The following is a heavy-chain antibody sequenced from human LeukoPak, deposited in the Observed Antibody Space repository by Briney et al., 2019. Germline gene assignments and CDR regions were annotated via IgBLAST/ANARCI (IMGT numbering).Heavy chain of an antibody. J-gene: IGHJ4*02. CDR1: GFTFNSYW. CDR2: IKQDGSEK. Sequence: GGSLRLSCAASGFTFNSYWMSWVRQAPGKGLEWVANIKQDGSEKYYVDPVKGRFTISRDNAKNSLCLQMNGLRADDTALYYCTRDAFQSGPWTYRFDYWGQGTLVTVSS. D-gene: IGHD3-16*02. CDR3: TRDAFQSGPWTYRFDY. V-gene: IGHV3-7*03.